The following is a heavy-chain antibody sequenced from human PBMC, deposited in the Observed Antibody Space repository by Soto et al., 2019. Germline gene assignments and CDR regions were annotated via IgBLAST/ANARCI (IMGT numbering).Heavy chain of an antibody. D-gene: IGHD3-22*01. Sequence: GGSLRLSCAASGFTFSSYGMHWVRQAPGKGLEWVAVIWYDGSNKYYADSVKGRFTISRDNSKNTLYLQMNSLRAEDTAVYYCARERYYDSSGYYLGYWGQGTLVTVSS. CDR1: GFTFSSYG. CDR3: ARERYYDSSGYYLGY. V-gene: IGHV3-33*01. J-gene: IGHJ4*02. CDR2: IWYDGSNK.